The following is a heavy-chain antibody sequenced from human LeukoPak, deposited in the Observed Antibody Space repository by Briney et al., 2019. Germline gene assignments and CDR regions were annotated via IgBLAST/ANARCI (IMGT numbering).Heavy chain of an antibody. CDR2: INHSGST. V-gene: IGHV4-34*01. CDR3: AREGAWRGAIHYYYMDV. Sequence: SETLSLTCAVYGGSFSGYYWSWIRQPPGKGLEWIGEINHSGSTNYNLSLKSRVTISVDTSKNQFSLKLSSVTAADTAVYYCAREGAWRGAIHYYYMDVWGKGTTVTVSS. CDR1: GGSFSGYY. D-gene: IGHD3-10*01. J-gene: IGHJ6*03.